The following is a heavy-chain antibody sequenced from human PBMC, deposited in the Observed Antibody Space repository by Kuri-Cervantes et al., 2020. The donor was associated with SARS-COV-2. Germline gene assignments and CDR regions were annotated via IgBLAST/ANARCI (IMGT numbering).Heavy chain of an antibody. Sequence: GSLRLSCAVYGGSFSDNHWTWVRQPPGKGLEWIGEINYSGTTNYNPSLKSRVTMSVDTSKNQFSLKLSSVTAADTAVYCCARGGSMIVVRRYFDYWGQGTLVTVSS. J-gene: IGHJ4*02. CDR3: ARGGSMIVVRRYFDY. V-gene: IGHV4-34*01. CDR2: INYSGTT. D-gene: IGHD3-22*01. CDR1: GGSFSDNH.